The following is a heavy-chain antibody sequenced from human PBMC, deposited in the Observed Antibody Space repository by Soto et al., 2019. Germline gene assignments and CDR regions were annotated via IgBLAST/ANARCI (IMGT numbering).Heavy chain of an antibody. CDR1: GFTFSSYW. D-gene: IGHD6-13*01. V-gene: IGHV3-7*03. CDR2: IKQDGSEK. Sequence: GGSLRLSCAASGFTFSSYWMGWVRQAPGKGLEWVANIKQDGSEKYYVDSVKGRFTISRDNTKNSLYLQMNSLRAEDTAVYYCTRATTRGGSWPFDYWGQGTLVTVSS. J-gene: IGHJ4*02. CDR3: TRATTRGGSWPFDY.